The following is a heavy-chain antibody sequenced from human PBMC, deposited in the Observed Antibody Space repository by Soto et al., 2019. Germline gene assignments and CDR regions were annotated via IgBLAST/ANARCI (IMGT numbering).Heavy chain of an antibody. D-gene: IGHD5-12*01. J-gene: IGHJ4*02. CDR2: INAGNGNT. V-gene: IGHV1-3*01. CDR3: VGDLYSGYDTRAQTFDY. Sequence: ASVKVSCKASGYTFTSYAMHWVRQAPGQRLEWMGWINAGNGNTKYSQKFQGRVTITRDTSASTAYMELSSLRSEDTAVYYCVGDLYSGYDTRAQTFDYWGQGTLVTVSS. CDR1: GYTFTSYA.